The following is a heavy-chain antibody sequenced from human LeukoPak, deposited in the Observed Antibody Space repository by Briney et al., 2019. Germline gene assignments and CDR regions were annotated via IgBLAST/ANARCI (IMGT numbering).Heavy chain of an antibody. D-gene: IGHD2-15*01. CDR3: ARDGGGTDY. V-gene: IGHV4-39*07. Sequence: SETLSLTCTVSGGSISSSSYYWGWIRQPPGKGLEWIGSIYYSGSTYYNPSLKSRVTISVDTSKNQFSLKLGSVTAADTAVYYCARDGGGTDYWGQGTLVTVSS. CDR2: IYYSGST. CDR1: GGSISSSSYY. J-gene: IGHJ4*02.